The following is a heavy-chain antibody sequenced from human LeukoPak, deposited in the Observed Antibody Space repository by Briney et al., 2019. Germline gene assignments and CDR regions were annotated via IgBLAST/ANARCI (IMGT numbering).Heavy chain of an antibody. CDR2: IYSGGST. Sequence: PGGSLRLFCTVSGFTVSSNSMSWVRQAPGKGLEWVSFIYSGGSTYYADSVKGRFTISRDNSKNTLYLQMNSLRADDTAVYYCARRAGAYSHPYDYWGQGTLVTVSS. CDR3: ARRAGAYSHPYDY. CDR1: GFTVSSNS. D-gene: IGHD4/OR15-4a*01. V-gene: IGHV3-53*01. J-gene: IGHJ4*02.